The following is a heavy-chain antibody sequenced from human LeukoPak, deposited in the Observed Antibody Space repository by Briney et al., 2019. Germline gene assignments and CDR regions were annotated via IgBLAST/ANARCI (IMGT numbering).Heavy chain of an antibody. V-gene: IGHV4-4*07. CDR3: ARHDGSSWYYAFDV. D-gene: IGHD6-13*01. J-gene: IGHJ3*01. CDR1: GGSTSSYY. Sequence: SETLSLTCTVSGGSTSSYYWSWIRQPAGKGLEWIGRIYTSGSTNYNPSLKSRVTISLDTSKNQFSLKLSSVTAADTAVYYCARHDGSSWYYAFDVWGQGTMVTVSS. CDR2: IYTSGST.